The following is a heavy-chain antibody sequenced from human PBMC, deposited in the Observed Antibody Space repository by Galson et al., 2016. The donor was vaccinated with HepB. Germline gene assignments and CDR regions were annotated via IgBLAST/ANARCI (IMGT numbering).Heavy chain of an antibody. J-gene: IGHJ4*02. CDR1: GFSFSDYP. CDR2: ITGPDHLA. CDR3: TKGNFSIRGFWTDDS. Sequence: SLRLSCAASGFSFSDYPMAWVRQGPGLGLELVADITGPDHLAFYVPSVRGRFTISRDNSRNTLYLQMSNLRAEDTARYFCTKGNFSIRGFWTDDSWGQGTLVTVSS. V-gene: IGHV3-23*01. D-gene: IGHD1-1*01.